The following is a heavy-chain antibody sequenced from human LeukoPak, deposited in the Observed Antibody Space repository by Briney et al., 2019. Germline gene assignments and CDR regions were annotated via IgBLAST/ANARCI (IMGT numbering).Heavy chain of an antibody. Sequence: SETLSLTCTVSGDSISYYYWSWIRQPPGKGLEWIGYIYYSGSTDYNPSLKSRVSISLDTSKNQFSLKLNSVTAADTAVYYCARALAAAGVNWFDPWGQGTLVTVSS. CDR2: IYYSGST. CDR1: GDSISYYY. V-gene: IGHV4-59*01. D-gene: IGHD6-13*01. CDR3: ARALAAAGVNWFDP. J-gene: IGHJ5*02.